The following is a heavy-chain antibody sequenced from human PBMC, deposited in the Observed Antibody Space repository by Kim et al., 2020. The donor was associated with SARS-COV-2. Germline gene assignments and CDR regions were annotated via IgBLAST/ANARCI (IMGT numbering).Heavy chain of an antibody. CDR1: GGSISSSNW. CDR3: ARDAQGNTQFIGVAGTGGGAFDI. CDR2: IYHSGST. J-gene: IGHJ3*02. V-gene: IGHV4-4*02. Sequence: SETLSLTCAVSGGSISSSNWWSWVRQPPGKGLEWIGEIYHSGSTNYNPSLKSRVTISVDKSKNQFSLKLSSVTAADTAVYYCARDAQGNTQFIGVAGTGGGAFDIWGQGTMVTVSS. D-gene: IGHD6-19*01.